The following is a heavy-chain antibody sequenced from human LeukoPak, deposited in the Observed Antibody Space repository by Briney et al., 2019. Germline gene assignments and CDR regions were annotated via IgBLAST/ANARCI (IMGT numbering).Heavy chain of an antibody. Sequence: GGSLRLSCAASGFTFSSYNMNWVRQAPEKGLEWVSSITSRSNYIYYADSVKGRFTISRDNGKNSLYLQMTSLRAEDTAVYYCARGVAVSATGKYYFDYWGQGTLVTVSS. J-gene: IGHJ4*02. CDR2: ITSRSNYI. D-gene: IGHD6-19*01. V-gene: IGHV3-21*01. CDR1: GFTFSSYN. CDR3: ARGVAVSATGKYYFDY.